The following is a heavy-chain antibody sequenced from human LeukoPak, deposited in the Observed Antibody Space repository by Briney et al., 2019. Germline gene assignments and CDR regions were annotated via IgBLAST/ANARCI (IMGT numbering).Heavy chain of an antibody. D-gene: IGHD2-21*02. V-gene: IGHV4-39*07. CDR2: IYYSGST. Sequence: SETLSLTCTVSGGSTSSSTYYWGWIRQPPGKDLEWIGSIYYSGSTYYNPSLKSRVTISVDTSKNQFSLKLSSVTAADTAVYYCARSRYCGGDCYSGAFDIWGQGTMVTVSP. CDR1: GGSTSSSTYY. J-gene: IGHJ3*02. CDR3: ARSRYCGGDCYSGAFDI.